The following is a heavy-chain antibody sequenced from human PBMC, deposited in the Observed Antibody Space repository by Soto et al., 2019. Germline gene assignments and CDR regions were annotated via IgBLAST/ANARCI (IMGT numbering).Heavy chain of an antibody. CDR3: ARTRGQNCNGGNCYFGMDV. CDR1: GYTFTSYY. J-gene: IGHJ6*02. V-gene: IGHV5-10-1*01. D-gene: IGHD2-15*01. CDR2: I. Sequence: KFSCKASGYTFTSYYMHWVRQAPGQGLEWMGIINPSFQGHVTISADKSISTAYLQWSSLKASDTAMYYCARTRGQNCNGGNCYFGMDVWGQGTTVTVSS.